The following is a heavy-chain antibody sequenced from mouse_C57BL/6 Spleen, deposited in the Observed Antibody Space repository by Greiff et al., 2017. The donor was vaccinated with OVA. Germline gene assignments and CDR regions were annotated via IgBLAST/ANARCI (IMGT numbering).Heavy chain of an antibody. V-gene: IGHV7-3*01. Sequence: EVKLQESGGGLVQPGGSLSLSCAASGFTFTDYYMSWVRQPPGKALEWLGFIRNKANGYTTEYSASVKGRFTISRDNSQSILYLQMNALRAEDSATYYCARYYYGSSYYYFDYWGQGTTLTVSS. CDR3: ARYYYGSSYYYFDY. J-gene: IGHJ2*01. CDR2: IRNKANGYTT. D-gene: IGHD1-1*01. CDR1: GFTFTDYY.